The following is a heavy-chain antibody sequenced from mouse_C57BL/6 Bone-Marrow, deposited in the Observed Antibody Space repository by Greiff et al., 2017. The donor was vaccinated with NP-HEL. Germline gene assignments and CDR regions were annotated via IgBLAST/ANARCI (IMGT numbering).Heavy chain of an antibody. CDR3: GYGNYELDYAMDY. CDR1: GYTFTSYW. Sequence: QVHVKQSGAELAKPGASVKLSCKASGYTFTSYWMHWVKQRPGQGLEWIGYINPSSGYTKYNQKFKDKATLTADKSSSTAYMQLSSLTYEDSAVYYCGYGNYELDYAMDYWGQGTSVTVSS. CDR2: INPSSGYT. V-gene: IGHV1-7*01. J-gene: IGHJ4*01. D-gene: IGHD2-1*01.